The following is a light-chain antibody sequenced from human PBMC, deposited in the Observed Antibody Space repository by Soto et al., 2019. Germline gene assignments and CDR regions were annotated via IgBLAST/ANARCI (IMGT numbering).Light chain of an antibody. V-gene: IGKV3-20*01. J-gene: IGKJ1*01. CDR2: GAS. CDR1: QGFSSSF. CDR3: QQYGPSPT. Sequence: EIVLTQSPGTLSLSPGERAALSCRASQGFSSSFLAWYQHRPGQAPMLLISGASFRATGIPDRFSGSRSGTDFTLTIRRLEHEDFAVYYCQQYGPSPTFGPGTPVEIK.